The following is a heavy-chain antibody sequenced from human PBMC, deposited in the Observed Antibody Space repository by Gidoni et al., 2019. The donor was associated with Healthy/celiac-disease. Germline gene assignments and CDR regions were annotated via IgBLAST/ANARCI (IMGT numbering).Heavy chain of an antibody. CDR2: IYYSGST. D-gene: IGHD3-22*01. CDR1: GGSISSSSYY. Sequence: QLQLQESGPGLVKPSETLSLTCTVSGGSISSSSYYWGWIRQPPGKGLEWIGSIYYSGSTYYNPSLKSRVTISVDTSKNQFSLKLSSVTAADTAVYYCASNRGNYYDSSGYYLEHWGQGTLVTVSS. V-gene: IGHV4-39*07. CDR3: ASNRGNYYDSSGYYLEH. J-gene: IGHJ1*01.